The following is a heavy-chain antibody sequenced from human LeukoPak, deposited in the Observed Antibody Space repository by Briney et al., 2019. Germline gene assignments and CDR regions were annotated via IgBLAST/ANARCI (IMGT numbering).Heavy chain of an antibody. CDR1: GYSISSGYY. CDR3: ARPHWRVYHGSGPREHWYFDL. CDR2: INHSGST. J-gene: IGHJ2*01. D-gene: IGHD3-10*01. Sequence: SETLSLTCTVSGYSISSGYYWSWIRQPPGKGLEWIGEINHSGSTNYNPSLKSRVTISVDTSKNQFSLKLSSVTAADTAVYYCARPHWRVYHGSGPREHWYFDLWGRGTLVTVSS. V-gene: IGHV4-38-2*02.